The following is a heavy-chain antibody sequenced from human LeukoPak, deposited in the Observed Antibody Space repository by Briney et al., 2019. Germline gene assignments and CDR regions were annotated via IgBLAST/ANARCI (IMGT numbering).Heavy chain of an antibody. J-gene: IGHJ4*02. Sequence: PGGSLRLSCAASGFTFSDYYMSWIRQAPGTGLEWVSYISSSGSTIYYADSVKGRFTISRDNAKNSLYLQMNSLRAEDTAVYYCARDSEYYDFWSGYSVWGQGTLVTVSS. V-gene: IGHV3-11*04. D-gene: IGHD3-3*01. CDR2: ISSSGSTI. CDR1: GFTFSDYY. CDR3: ARDSEYYDFWSGYSV.